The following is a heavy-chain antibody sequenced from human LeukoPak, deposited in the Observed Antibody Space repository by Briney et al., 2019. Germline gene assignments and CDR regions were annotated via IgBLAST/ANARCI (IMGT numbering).Heavy chain of an antibody. D-gene: IGHD4-17*01. Sequence: GESLKISCKGSGYSFANYWIGWVRQMPGKGLEWMGFIYPGESDARYSPSFQGQVTLSADKSINTAYLQWSSLRASDTAMYYCATKLHGDYFDYWGQGSLVTVSS. CDR1: GYSFANYW. V-gene: IGHV5-51*01. J-gene: IGHJ4*02. CDR2: IYPGESDA. CDR3: ATKLHGDYFDY.